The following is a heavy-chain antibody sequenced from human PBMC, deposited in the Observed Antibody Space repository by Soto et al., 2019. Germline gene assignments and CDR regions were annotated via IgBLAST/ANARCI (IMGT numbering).Heavy chain of an antibody. J-gene: IGHJ6*02. Sequence: SETLSLTCTVSGGSISSGGYYWSWIRQHPXKGLEWIGYIYYSGSTYYNPSLKSRVTISVDTSKNQFSLKLSSVTAADTAVYYCASSEQWLSNYYYYYGMDVWGQGTTVTVSS. D-gene: IGHD6-19*01. CDR1: GGSISSGGYY. V-gene: IGHV4-31*03. CDR3: ASSEQWLSNYYYYYGMDV. CDR2: IYYSGST.